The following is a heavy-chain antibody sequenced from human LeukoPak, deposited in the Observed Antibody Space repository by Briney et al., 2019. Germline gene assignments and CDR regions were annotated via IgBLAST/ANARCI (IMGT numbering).Heavy chain of an antibody. V-gene: IGHV4-61*08. Sequence: PSQTLSLTCPVSGGSISSGGYYWSWIRQPPGKGLEWIGYIYYSGSTNYNPSLKSRVTISVDTSKNQFSLKLSSVTAADTAVYYCARGAAMVGYWGQGTLVTVSS. CDR3: ARGAAMVGY. J-gene: IGHJ4*02. CDR1: GGSISSGGYY. CDR2: IYYSGST. D-gene: IGHD5-18*01.